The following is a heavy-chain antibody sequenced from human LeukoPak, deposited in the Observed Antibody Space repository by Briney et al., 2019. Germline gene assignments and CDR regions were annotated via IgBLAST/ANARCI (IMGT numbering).Heavy chain of an antibody. D-gene: IGHD6-13*01. CDR1: GGSISSGSYY. J-gene: IGHJ4*02. CDR3: AREPGIAAAGPFDY. Sequence: TSETLSLTCTVSGGSISSGSYYWSWMRQPAGEGLKWIERIYTSGSTNYNPSLKSRVTISVDTSKNQFSLKLSSVTATDTAVYYCAREPGIAAAGPFDYWGQGTQVTVSS. V-gene: IGHV4-61*02. CDR2: IYTSGST.